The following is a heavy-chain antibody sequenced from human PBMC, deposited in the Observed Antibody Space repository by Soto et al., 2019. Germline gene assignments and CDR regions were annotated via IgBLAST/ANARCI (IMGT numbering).Heavy chain of an antibody. J-gene: IGHJ6*02. Sequence: AGGSLRLSCAASGFSLSNNGMHWVRQAPGKGLAWVAVISYDGNNKYYADSVKGRFTISRDNSKNTVYLEMNNLRAEDTAMYYCAKGGSGSYLTYYYYYGMDVWGQGTTVTVSS. D-gene: IGHD1-26*01. CDR1: GFSLSNNG. V-gene: IGHV3-30*18. CDR2: ISYDGNNK. CDR3: AKGGSGSYLTYYYYYGMDV.